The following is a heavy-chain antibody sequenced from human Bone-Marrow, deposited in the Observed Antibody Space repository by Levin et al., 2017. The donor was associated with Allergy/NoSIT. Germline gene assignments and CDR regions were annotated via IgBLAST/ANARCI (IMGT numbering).Heavy chain of an antibody. CDR1: GGSISSSY. CDR2: IHYTGST. Sequence: SQTLSLTCTVSGGSISSSYWIWIRQPPGKGLEYLGNIHYTGSTNYNPSLKSRVTISVDTSKKQFSLKLSSVTAADTAVYYCASGEDYGGNLWYFDYWGQGTLVTVSS. J-gene: IGHJ4*02. D-gene: IGHD4-23*01. CDR3: ASGEDYGGNLWYFDY. V-gene: IGHV4-59*01.